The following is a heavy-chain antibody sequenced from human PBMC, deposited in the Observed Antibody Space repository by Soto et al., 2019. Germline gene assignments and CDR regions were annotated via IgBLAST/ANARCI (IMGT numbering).Heavy chain of an antibody. Sequence: ASVKVSCKASGYTFTSYGISWVRQAPGQGLEWMGIINANSGSTSYAQKLQGRATMTTDTSTSTAYMELSSLRSEDTAVYYCARGGYDSPIFDYWGQGTLVTVSS. CDR1: GYTFTSYG. J-gene: IGHJ4*02. D-gene: IGHD5-12*01. CDR2: INANSGST. V-gene: IGHV1-18*01. CDR3: ARGGYDSPIFDY.